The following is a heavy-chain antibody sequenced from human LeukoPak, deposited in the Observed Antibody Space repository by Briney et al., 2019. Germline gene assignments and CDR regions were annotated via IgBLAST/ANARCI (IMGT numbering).Heavy chain of an antibody. CDR1: GFTFSSYS. J-gene: IGHJ6*02. CDR2: ISSSSSTI. D-gene: IGHD1-26*01. CDR3: ARDPYSGSYYGMDV. Sequence: GGSLRLSCAASGFTFSSYSMNWVRQAPGKGLEWVSYISSSSSTIYYADSVKGRFTISRDNAKNSLYLQMNSLRAEDTAVYYCARDPYSGSYYGMDVWGQGTTVTVSS. V-gene: IGHV3-48*01.